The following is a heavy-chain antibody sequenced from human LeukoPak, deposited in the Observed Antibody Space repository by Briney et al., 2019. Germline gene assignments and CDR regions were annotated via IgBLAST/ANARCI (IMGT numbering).Heavy chain of an antibody. Sequence: GGSLRLSCAASGFTFSTYWMNWVRQAPGKGLEWVANIKVDGSEKYYTDSVKGRFTISRDNAKNSLYLQMNSLRAEDTAVYYCARGYWYYFDCWGQGTLVTVSS. J-gene: IGHJ4*02. CDR3: ARGYWYYFDC. V-gene: IGHV3-7*01. D-gene: IGHD2-8*02. CDR1: GFTFSTYW. CDR2: IKVDGSEK.